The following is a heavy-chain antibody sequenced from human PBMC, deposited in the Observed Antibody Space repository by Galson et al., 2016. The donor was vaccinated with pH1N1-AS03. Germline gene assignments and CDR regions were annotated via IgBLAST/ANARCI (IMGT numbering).Heavy chain of an antibody. Sequence: SLRLSCAASGFPFSGYSMNWVRQAPGKGLEWVSFISTTSSSIYYADSVKGRFTISRDTAKNSLILQMNSLRDEDTAVYYCARDGPPQGISVAGSFDFWGQGTLVTVSS. CDR2: ISTTSSSI. CDR1: GFPFSGYS. D-gene: IGHD6-19*01. V-gene: IGHV3-21*01. CDR3: ARDGPPQGISVAGSFDF. J-gene: IGHJ4*02.